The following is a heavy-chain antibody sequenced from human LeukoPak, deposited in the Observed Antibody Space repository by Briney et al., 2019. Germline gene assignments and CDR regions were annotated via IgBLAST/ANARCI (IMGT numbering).Heavy chain of an antibody. V-gene: IGHV3-48*04. CDR2: ISSSGSTI. Sequence: GGSLRLSCVVSGFTFSDYNMNWVRQAPGKGLEWVSYISSSGSTIYYAHSVKGRFTISRANAKHSPYQQRTSLRAEDPAVYCCSESGITMIGVVWGKGTTVTISS. CDR1: GFTFSDYN. D-gene: IGHD3-10*02. CDR3: SESGITMIGVV. J-gene: IGHJ6*04.